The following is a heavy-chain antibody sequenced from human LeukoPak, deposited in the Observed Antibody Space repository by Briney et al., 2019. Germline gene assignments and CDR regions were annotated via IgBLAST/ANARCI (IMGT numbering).Heavy chain of an antibody. D-gene: IGHD1-26*01. CDR3: VRQQTSHGNFDY. J-gene: IGHJ4*02. V-gene: IGHV3-13*01. Sequence: GGSLRPSCATSGFTFSNHATHWVRQATGKGLEWVSAIGTAGDTFYPGSVKGRFTISRENAKNSLSLQMNSLRAEDTAVYYCVRQQTSHGNFDYWGQGTLVTVSS. CDR2: IGTAGDT. CDR1: GFTFSNHA.